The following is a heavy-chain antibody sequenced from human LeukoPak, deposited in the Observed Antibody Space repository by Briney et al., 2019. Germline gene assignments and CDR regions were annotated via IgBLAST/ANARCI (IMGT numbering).Heavy chain of an antibody. Sequence: ASVKVSCKASGYTFTGYYMHWVRQAPGQGLEWMGWINPNSGGTNYAQKFQGGVTMTRDTSISTAYMELSRLRSDDTAVYYCARVGVVVIAIQSWFDPWGQGTLVTVSS. V-gene: IGHV1-2*02. D-gene: IGHD2-21*01. J-gene: IGHJ5*02. CDR1: GYTFTGYY. CDR3: ARVGVVVIAIQSWFDP. CDR2: INPNSGGT.